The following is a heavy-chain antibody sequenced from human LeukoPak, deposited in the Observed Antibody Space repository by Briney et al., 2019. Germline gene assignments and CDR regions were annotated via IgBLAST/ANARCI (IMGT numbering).Heavy chain of an antibody. CDR3: ARGESKRYSGYDYYVMDV. V-gene: IGHV4-59*01. D-gene: IGHD5-12*01. Sequence: SETLSLTCTVSGGALSSYHWSWLRQPPGEGLEWIGYINYSGSTNYNPSLKRRVAISVDTSKNQFSLKVSSVTAADTAVYYCARGESKRYSGYDYYVMDVWGQGTTVTVSS. J-gene: IGHJ6*02. CDR2: INYSGST. CDR1: GGALSSYH.